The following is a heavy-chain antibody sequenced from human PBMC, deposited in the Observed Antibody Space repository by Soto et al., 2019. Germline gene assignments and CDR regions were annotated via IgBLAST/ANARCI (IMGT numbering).Heavy chain of an antibody. CDR3: AKEFLLGYYRMTTVIPWFDP. CDR2: ISGSGGST. J-gene: IGHJ5*02. CDR1: GFTFSSYA. Sequence: EVQLLESGGGLVQPGGSLRLSCAASGFTFSSYAMSWVRHAPGKGLEWVSAISGSGGSTYYADSVKGRFTISRDNSKNTLYLQMNSLRAEDTAVYYCAKEFLLGYYRMTTVIPWFDPWGQGTLVTVSS. D-gene: IGHD4-4*01. V-gene: IGHV3-23*01.